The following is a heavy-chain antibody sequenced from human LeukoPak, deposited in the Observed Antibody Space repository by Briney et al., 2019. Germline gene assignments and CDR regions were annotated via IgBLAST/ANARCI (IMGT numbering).Heavy chain of an antibody. J-gene: IGHJ4*02. Sequence: GGFPRPSCAAPGFPLISYWITWVRPGPREGLGGGSGIIGSGGSTYYADSVKGRFTISRDNSKNTQYLQMNSLRAEDTAVYYCAKGSKNWYSGRLGEFDYWGQGTLVTVSS. CDR2: IIGSGGST. CDR3: AKGSKNWYSGRLGEFDY. V-gene: IGHV3-23*01. D-gene: IGHD1-26*01. CDR1: GFPLISYW.